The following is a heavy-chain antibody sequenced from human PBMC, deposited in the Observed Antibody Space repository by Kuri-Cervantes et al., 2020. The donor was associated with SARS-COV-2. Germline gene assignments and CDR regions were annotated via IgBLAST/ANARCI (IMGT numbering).Heavy chain of an antibody. J-gene: IGHJ4*02. CDR1: GFTFSDYY. CDR2: ISYSGTHT. CDR3: ARGHGGDFWSGYTYYFDY. V-gene: IGHV3-11*06. D-gene: IGHD3-3*01. Sequence: GESLKISCAASGFTFSDYYMSWIRQAPGKGLEWVSYISYSGTHTKYTDSVKGRFTISRENAKNSLYLQMNSLRAGDTAVYYCARGHGGDFWSGYTYYFDYWGQGTLVTVSS.